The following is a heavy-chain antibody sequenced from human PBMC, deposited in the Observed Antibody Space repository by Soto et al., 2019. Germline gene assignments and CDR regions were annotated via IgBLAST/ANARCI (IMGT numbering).Heavy chain of an antibody. CDR2: INAGNGNT. D-gene: IGHD1-7*01. CDR3: ARDSIPTQITGTTVYYYGMDV. Sequence: ASVKVSCKASGYTFTSYAMHWVRQAPGQRLEWTGWINAGNGNTKYSQKFQGRVTITRDTSASTAHMELSSLRSEDTAVYYCARDSIPTQITGTTVYYYGMDVWGQGTTVTVSS. CDR1: GYTFTSYA. J-gene: IGHJ6*02. V-gene: IGHV1-3*01.